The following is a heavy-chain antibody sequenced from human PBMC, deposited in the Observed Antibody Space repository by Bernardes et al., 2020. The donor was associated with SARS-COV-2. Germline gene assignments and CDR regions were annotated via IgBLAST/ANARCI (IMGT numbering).Heavy chain of an antibody. CDR3: AKGAFGEVLSQFDY. J-gene: IGHJ4*02. CDR2: ISDDGSVK. CDR1: GFTFSSYG. Sequence: GWSLRLSCAASGFTFSSYGMHWVRQAPGKGLEWVAVISDDGSVKYFEDSVKGRFSISRDNSKNTLFLQMNSLRHDDTAVYYCAKGAFGEVLSQFDYWGQGTLVTVSS. D-gene: IGHD3-10*01. V-gene: IGHV3-30*18.